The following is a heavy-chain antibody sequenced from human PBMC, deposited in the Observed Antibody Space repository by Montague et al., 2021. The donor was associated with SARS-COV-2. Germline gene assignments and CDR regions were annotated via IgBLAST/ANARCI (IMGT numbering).Heavy chain of an antibody. D-gene: IGHD3-3*01. CDR1: GGSISSSSYY. Sequence: SETLSLTCTVSGGSISSSSYYWGWIRQPPGKGLEWIGSIHYSGSTYYNPSLKSRVTISVDTSKNQFSLKLSSVTAADTAVYYCARSPRHYDFWSGYLPGHFDYWGQGTLVTVSS. V-gene: IGHV4-39*01. J-gene: IGHJ4*02. CDR2: IHYSGST. CDR3: ARSPRHYDFWSGYLPGHFDY.